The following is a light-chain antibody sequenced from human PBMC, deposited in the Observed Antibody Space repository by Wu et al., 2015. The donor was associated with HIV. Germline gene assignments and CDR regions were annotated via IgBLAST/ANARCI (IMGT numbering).Light chain of an antibody. Sequence: EIVMTLSPATLSVSPGERATLSCRASESVRNNLAWYQQKPGQAPRLLIYAASTRATGIPARFSGSGSGTEFTLTISSLQSEDFAVYYCQQYNNWPPLTFGGGTKVEIK. CDR3: QQYNNWPPLT. J-gene: IGKJ4*01. CDR1: ESVRNN. V-gene: IGKV3-15*01. CDR2: AAS.